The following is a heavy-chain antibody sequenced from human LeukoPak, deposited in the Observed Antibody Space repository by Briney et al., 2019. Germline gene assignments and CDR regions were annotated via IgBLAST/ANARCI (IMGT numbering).Heavy chain of an antibody. CDR3: ARRFDPYGLDV. V-gene: IGHV4-31*03. Sequence: SETLSLTCSVSGASISGPYYWTWIRQHPGKGLAWIGYIHNSGNTYYDASLESRVVMTLDTSKNQFSLRLTSVTDADTAVYYCARRFDPYGLDVWGQGTMVTVSS. CDR2: IHNSGNT. D-gene: IGHD3-10*01. J-gene: IGHJ3*01. CDR1: GASISGPYY.